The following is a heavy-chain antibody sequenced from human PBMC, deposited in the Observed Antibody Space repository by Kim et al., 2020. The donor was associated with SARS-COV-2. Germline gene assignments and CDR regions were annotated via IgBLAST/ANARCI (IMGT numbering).Heavy chain of an antibody. CDR3: ARAPGAGTQGPDYFDY. D-gene: IGHD6-13*01. V-gene: IGHV3-33*01. CDR2: IWYDGSNK. J-gene: IGHJ4*02. Sequence: GGSLRLSCAASGFTFSSYGMHWVRQAPGKGLEWVAVIWYDGSNKYYADSVKGRFTISRDNSKNTLYLQMNSLRAEDTAVYYCARAPGAGTQGPDYFDYWGQGTLVTVSS. CDR1: GFTFSSYG.